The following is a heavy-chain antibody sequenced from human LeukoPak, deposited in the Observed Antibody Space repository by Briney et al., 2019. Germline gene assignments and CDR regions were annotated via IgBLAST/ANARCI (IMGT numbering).Heavy chain of an antibody. CDR1: GFSLSTSGVS. D-gene: IGHD2-21*01. CDR3: AHTPEVVHFDY. J-gene: IGHJ4*02. Sequence: SGPTLVNPTQTLTLTCTFSGFSLSTSGVSVGWIRQPPGKALEWLALIYWNDDKRYSPSLKSRPTITKDTSKNQVALTMTNMDPVDTATYYCAHTPEVVHFDYWGQGTLVTVSS. CDR2: IYWNDDK. V-gene: IGHV2-5*01.